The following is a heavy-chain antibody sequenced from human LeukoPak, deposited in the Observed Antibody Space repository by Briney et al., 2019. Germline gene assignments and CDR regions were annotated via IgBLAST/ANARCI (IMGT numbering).Heavy chain of an antibody. CDR3: ARVLSSSPYYYYGMDI. V-gene: IGHV3-21*01. D-gene: IGHD6-6*01. CDR1: GFTFSTYS. CDR2: ISTGSSYI. Sequence: GGSLRLSCAASGFTFSTYSINWVRQASGKGLEWVSSISTGSSYIYYADSVKGRFTISRDNAKSSLYLQMNSLRAEDTAVYYCARVLSSSPYYYYGMDIWGQGTTVTVSS. J-gene: IGHJ6*02.